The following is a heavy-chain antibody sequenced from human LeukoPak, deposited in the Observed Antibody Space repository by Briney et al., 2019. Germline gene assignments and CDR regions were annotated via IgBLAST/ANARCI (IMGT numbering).Heavy chain of an antibody. V-gene: IGHV3-33*08. CDR2: IWYDGSNK. Sequence: GGSLRLSCAASGFTFSDYYMSWVRQAPGKGLEWVAVIWYDGSNKYYGDSVKGRFTISRDNSKNTVYLQMNSLRAEDTAVYYCATTPPGDGYNYGSWWGQGTLVTVSS. CDR3: ATTPPGDGYNYGSW. D-gene: IGHD5-24*01. CDR1: GFTFSDYY. J-gene: IGHJ4*02.